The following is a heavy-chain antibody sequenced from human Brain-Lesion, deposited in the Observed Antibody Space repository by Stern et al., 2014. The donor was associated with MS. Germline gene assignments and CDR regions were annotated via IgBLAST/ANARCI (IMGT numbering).Heavy chain of an antibody. Sequence: QMQLVQSGAEVKKPGASVKVSCKVSGYTLTELSMHWVRQAPRKGLEGMGGFDPEDGETIYAQKFQGRVTMTEDTSTDTAYMELSSLISEDTAVYYCATLSPGAGGNYYRHFDYWGQGTLVTVSS. CDR1: GYTLTELS. CDR3: ATLSPGAGGNYYRHFDY. CDR2: FDPEDGET. D-gene: IGHD1-26*01. J-gene: IGHJ4*02. V-gene: IGHV1-24*01.